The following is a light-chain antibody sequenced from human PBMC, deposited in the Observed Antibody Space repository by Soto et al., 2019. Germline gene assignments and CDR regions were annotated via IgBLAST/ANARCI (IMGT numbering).Light chain of an antibody. CDR2: GAS. CDR1: QSISTY. Sequence: IEMPQSPSSLSASVGDRVTITCRASQSISTYLNWYQKKPGKAPKSLIYGASTLQSGVPSRFSGSGSGTDFTLTISSLQPEDFATYFCHQKYRLPRTFGQGTKVDIK. J-gene: IGKJ1*01. V-gene: IGKV1-39*01. CDR3: HQKYRLPRT.